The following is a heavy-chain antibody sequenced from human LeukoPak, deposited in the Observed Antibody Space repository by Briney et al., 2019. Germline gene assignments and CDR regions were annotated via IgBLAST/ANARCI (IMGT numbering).Heavy chain of an antibody. CDR2: IIPIFGTA. Sequence: ASVKVSCKASGYTFTSYGISWVRQAPGQGLEWMGGIIPIFGTANYAQRFLGRVTITSDESTSTAYMEINSLTSEDTAVYYCARLSDPSKSPGPLDIWGKGTTVTVSS. V-gene: IGHV1-69*13. J-gene: IGHJ6*04. D-gene: IGHD4-11*01. CDR3: ARLSDPSKSPGPLDI. CDR1: GYTFTSYG.